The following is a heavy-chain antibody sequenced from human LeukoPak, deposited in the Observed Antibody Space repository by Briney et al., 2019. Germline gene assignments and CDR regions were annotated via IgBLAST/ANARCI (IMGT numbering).Heavy chain of an antibody. CDR3: ARVTPRAYIGY. CDR1: GYSISSGYY. J-gene: IGHJ4*02. Sequence: PSETLSLTCTVSGYSISSGYYWGRIRQPPGKGLEWIGSIYHSGSTYYNPSLKSRVTISVDTSKNQFSLKLSSVTAADTAVYYCARVTPRAYIGYWGQGTLVTVSS. CDR2: IYHSGST. D-gene: IGHD5-12*01. V-gene: IGHV4-38-2*02.